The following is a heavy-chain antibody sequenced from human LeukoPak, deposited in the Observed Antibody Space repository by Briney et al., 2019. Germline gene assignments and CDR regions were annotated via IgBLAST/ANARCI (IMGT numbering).Heavy chain of an antibody. D-gene: IGHD6-19*01. CDR3: AKDWEYSSGWYYFDY. CDR2: ILYDGSNK. CDR1: GFTFSSYG. Sequence: TGGSLRVSCAASGFTFSSYGMHWVGQAPGKGLEWVAVILYDGSNKYYADSVKGRFTISRDNSKNTLYLQMNSLRAEDTAVYYCAKDWEYSSGWYYFDYWGQGTLVTVSS. J-gene: IGHJ4*02. V-gene: IGHV3-30*18.